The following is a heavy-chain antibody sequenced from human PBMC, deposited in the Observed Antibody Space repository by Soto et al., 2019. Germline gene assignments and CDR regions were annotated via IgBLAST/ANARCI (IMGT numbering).Heavy chain of an antibody. CDR3: ARAPIPNWNYYGMDV. V-gene: IGHV4-31*03. Sequence: SETLSLTCTVSGGSVKSGGYHWSWIRQHPGKGLEWIGDIYYSGSTYYNPSLKSRVTISIDTSTNHFSLHLSALTAADTAVYYCARAPIPNWNYYGMDVWGQGTTVTVSS. J-gene: IGHJ6*02. CDR1: GGSVKSGGYH. D-gene: IGHD1-1*01. CDR2: IYYSGST.